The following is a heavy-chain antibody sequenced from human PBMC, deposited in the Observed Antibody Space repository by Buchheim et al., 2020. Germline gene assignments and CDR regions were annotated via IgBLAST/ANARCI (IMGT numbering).Heavy chain of an antibody. CDR1: GLAFSSYW. CDR3: ARGGGNWNDWDNWFDP. V-gene: IGHV3-74*01. J-gene: IGHJ5*02. Sequence: EVQLVESGGGLVQPGGSLRLSCAASGLAFSSYWMHWVRQAPGKGLVWVSRINSDGSSTSYADSVKGRFTISRDNAKNTLNLQMNSLRDEDTAVYYCARGGGNWNDWDNWFDPWGQGTL. CDR2: INSDGSST. D-gene: IGHD1-1*01.